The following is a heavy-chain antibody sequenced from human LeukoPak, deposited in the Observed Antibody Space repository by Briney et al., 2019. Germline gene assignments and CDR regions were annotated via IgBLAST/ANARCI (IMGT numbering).Heavy chain of an antibody. D-gene: IGHD2-15*01. Sequence: GGSLRLSCAASGFTFSSYGMHWVRQAPGKGLEWVSVIYSGGSTYYADSVKGRFTISRDNSKNTLYLQMNSLRAEDTAVYYCARGGYCSGGSCYYFDYWGQGTLVTVSS. V-gene: IGHV3-NL1*01. J-gene: IGHJ4*02. CDR1: GFTFSSYG. CDR3: ARGGYCSGGSCYYFDY. CDR2: IYSGGST.